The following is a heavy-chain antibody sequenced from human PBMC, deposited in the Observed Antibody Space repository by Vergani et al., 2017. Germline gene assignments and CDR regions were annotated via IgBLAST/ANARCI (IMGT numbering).Heavy chain of an antibody. J-gene: IGHJ6*03. CDR1: GYSFTSYW. CDR2: MNPNSGNT. CDR3: ARGSRYSSSWYLRDYYYYYMDV. D-gene: IGHD6-13*01. V-gene: IGHV1-8*02. Sequence: VQLVQSGAEVKKPGESLKISCKGSGYSFTSYWIGWVRQMPGKGLEWMGWMNPNSGNTGYAQKFQGRVTMTRNTSISTAYMELSSLRSEDTAVYYCARGSRYSSSWYLRDYYYYYMDVWGKGTTVTVSS.